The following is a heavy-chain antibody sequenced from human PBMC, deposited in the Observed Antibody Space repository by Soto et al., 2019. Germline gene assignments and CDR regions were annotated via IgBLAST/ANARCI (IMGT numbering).Heavy chain of an antibody. J-gene: IGHJ6*02. CDR2: IDWDDDK. CDR3: ARIQRSSWFFDYYGMDV. Sequence: LRLSCAASGFTFSRYWMHWVRQPPGKALEWLALIDWDDDKYYSTSLKTRLTISKDTSKNQVVLTMTNMDPVDTATYYCARIQRSSWFFDYYGMDVWGQGTTVTVSS. CDR1: GFTFSRYW. D-gene: IGHD6-13*01. V-gene: IGHV2-70*20.